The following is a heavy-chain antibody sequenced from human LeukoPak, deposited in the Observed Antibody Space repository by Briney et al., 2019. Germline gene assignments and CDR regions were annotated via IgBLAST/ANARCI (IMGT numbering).Heavy chain of an antibody. V-gene: IGHV3-48*03. D-gene: IGHD6-6*01. J-gene: IGHJ4*02. Sequence: PGGSLRLSRAASGFSFSSYEMNWVRQAPGEGLEWVSYISSSGSTIYYADSVKGRFTISRDNAKNSLYLQMNSLRAEDTAVYYCARDSSSSPFDYWGQGTLVTVSS. CDR3: ARDSSSSPFDY. CDR2: ISSSGSTI. CDR1: GFSFSSYE.